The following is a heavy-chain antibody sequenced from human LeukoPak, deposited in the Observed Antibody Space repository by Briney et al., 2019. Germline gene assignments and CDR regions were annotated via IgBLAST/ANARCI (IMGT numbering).Heavy chain of an antibody. D-gene: IGHD3-10*01. CDR2: ISSSSSYI. CDR3: ARERFYSSGSYNNRIDN. CDR1: GFTFSSYS. Sequence: GGSLRLSCAASGFTFSSYSMNWVRQAPGKGLEWVSSISSSSSYIYYADSVKGRFTISRDNAKNSLYLQMNSLRADDTAVYYCARERFYSSGSYNNRIDNWGQGTLVTVSS. J-gene: IGHJ4*02. V-gene: IGHV3-21*04.